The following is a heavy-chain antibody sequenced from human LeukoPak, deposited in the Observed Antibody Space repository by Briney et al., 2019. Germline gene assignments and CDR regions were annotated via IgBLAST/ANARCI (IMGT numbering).Heavy chain of an antibody. CDR1: SGSMSSYF. Sequence: SETLSLTCSVSSGSMSSYFWSWIRQPPGKGLEWIGYFYHSGSTSYNPSLKSRVSISEDTSKNQFSLKLRSVTAADTAVYYCARANPNWNPPDYWGQGTLVTVSS. V-gene: IGHV4-59*08. D-gene: IGHD1-1*01. CDR2: FYHSGST. J-gene: IGHJ4*02. CDR3: ARANPNWNPPDY.